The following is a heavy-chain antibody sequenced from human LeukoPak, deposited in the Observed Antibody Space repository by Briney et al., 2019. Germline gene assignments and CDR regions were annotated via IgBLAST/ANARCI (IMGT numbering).Heavy chain of an antibody. J-gene: IGHJ4*02. D-gene: IGHD3-22*01. CDR1: GFTFSSYA. CDR3: AKSSYYDASGYYREYYFDY. CDR2: ISGSGGST. Sequence: HPGGSLRLSCAASGFTFSSYAMSWVRQAPGKGLEWVSAISGSGGSTYYADSVKGRFTISRDNSKNTLYLQMNSLRDEDTAVYYCAKSSYYDASGYYREYYFDYWGQGTLVTVSS. V-gene: IGHV3-23*01.